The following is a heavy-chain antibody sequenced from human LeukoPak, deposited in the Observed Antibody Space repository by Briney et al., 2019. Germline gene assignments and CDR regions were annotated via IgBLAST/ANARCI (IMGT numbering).Heavy chain of an antibody. V-gene: IGHV3-9*01. CDR3: ARIRQIRFGESDY. Sequence: GGSLRLSCAASGFTFDDYAMNWVRQAPGKGLEWVSGISWNSGRIVYADSVKGRFTISRDNAKNSLYLQMNSLRAEDTAVYYCARIRQIRFGESDYWGQGTLVTVSS. J-gene: IGHJ4*02. D-gene: IGHD3-10*01. CDR1: GFTFDDYA. CDR2: ISWNSGRI.